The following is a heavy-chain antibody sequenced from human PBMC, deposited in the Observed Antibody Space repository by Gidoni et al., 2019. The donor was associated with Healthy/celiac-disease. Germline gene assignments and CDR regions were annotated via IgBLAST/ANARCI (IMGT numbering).Heavy chain of an antibody. Sequence: QVQLQESGPGLVKPSETLSLTCTVSGGSISSYSWSWIRQPPGKGLEWIGYIYYSGSTNYNPSLKSRVTISVDTSKNQFSLKLSSVTAADTAVYYCARESGSGYYYYWGQGTLVTVSS. D-gene: IGHD3-22*01. J-gene: IGHJ4*02. V-gene: IGHV4-59*01. CDR2: IYYSGST. CDR1: GGSISSYS. CDR3: ARESGSGYYYY.